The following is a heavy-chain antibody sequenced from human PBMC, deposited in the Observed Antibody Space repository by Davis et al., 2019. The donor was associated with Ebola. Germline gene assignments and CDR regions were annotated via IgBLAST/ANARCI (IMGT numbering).Heavy chain of an antibody. CDR3: ARGRTAGYYYYGMDV. CDR1: GASISSSNYY. J-gene: IGHJ6*02. Sequence: MPSETLSLTCTVSGASISSSNYYWSWIRQPPGKGLEWIGYIYYSGSTNYNPSLKSRVTISVDTSKNQFSLKLSSVTAADTAVYYCARGRTAGYYYYGMDVWGQGTTVTVSS. V-gene: IGHV4-61*05. D-gene: IGHD6-13*01. CDR2: IYYSGST.